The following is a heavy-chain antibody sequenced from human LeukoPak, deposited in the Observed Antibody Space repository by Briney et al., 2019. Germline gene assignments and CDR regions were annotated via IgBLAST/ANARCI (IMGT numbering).Heavy chain of an antibody. CDR2: INPNSGGT. V-gene: IGHV1-2*02. CDR3: AREGYYDSGSYYIV. Sequence: ASVKVSCKASGYTFTGYYIHWVRQAPRQGLEWMGWINPNSGGTKYAQKFQGRVTMTRDTSITTAYMELSRLRSDDTALYYCAREGYYDSGSYYIVWGQGTLVTVSS. CDR1: GYTFTGYY. J-gene: IGHJ4*02. D-gene: IGHD3-10*01.